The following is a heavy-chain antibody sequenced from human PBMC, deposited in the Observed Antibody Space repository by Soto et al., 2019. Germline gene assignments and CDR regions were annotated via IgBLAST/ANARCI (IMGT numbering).Heavy chain of an antibody. CDR1: GGSISSYY. CDR3: ARSDDYGDYGRSYYFDY. V-gene: IGHV4-59*12. CDR2: IYYSGST. D-gene: IGHD4-17*01. Sequence: SETLSLTCTVSGGSISSYYWSWIRQPPGKGLEWIGYIYYSGSTNYNPSLKSRVTISVDTSKNQFSLKLSSVTAADTAVYYCARSDDYGDYGRSYYFDYWGQGTLVTVSS. J-gene: IGHJ4*02.